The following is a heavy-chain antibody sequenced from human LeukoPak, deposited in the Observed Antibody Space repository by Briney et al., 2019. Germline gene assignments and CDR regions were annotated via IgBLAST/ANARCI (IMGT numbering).Heavy chain of an antibody. J-gene: IGHJ2*01. CDR2: FDPEDGET. Sequence: ASVKVSCKVSGYTLTELSIHWVRQAPGKGLEWMGGFDPEDGETIYAQKFQGRVTMTEDTSTDTAYMELSSLRSEDTAIYYCARKAPHDSSGWYFDLWGRGTLLTVSS. D-gene: IGHD3-22*01. CDR3: ARKAPHDSSGWYFDL. CDR1: GYTLTELS. V-gene: IGHV1-24*01.